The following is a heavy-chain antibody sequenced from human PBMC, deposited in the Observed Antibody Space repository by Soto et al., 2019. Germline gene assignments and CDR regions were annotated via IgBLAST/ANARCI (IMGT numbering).Heavy chain of an antibody. J-gene: IGHJ4*02. CDR1: GGSISSGGYY. Sequence: PSETLSLTCTVSGGSISSGGYYWSWIRQHPGKGLEWIGYIYYSGSTYYNPSLKSRVTISVDTSKNQFSLKLSSVTAADTAVYYCARVRYLYYFDYWGQGTLVTVSS. CDR3: ARVRYLYYFDY. CDR2: IYYSGST. V-gene: IGHV4-31*03. D-gene: IGHD3-16*02.